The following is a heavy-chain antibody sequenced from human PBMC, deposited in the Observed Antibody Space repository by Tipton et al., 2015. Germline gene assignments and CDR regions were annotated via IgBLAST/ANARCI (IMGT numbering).Heavy chain of an antibody. J-gene: IGHJ4*02. CDR1: GYIFTSFW. V-gene: IGHV5-51*01. Sequence: QSGAEVKKPGESLKISCKGSGYIFTSFWIGWVRQMPGKGLERMGTIYPGDSATRYNPSFQGQVTISADQSITTAYLQWRSLKASDTAMYYCVRRARRVGSHSYPYYFDYWGQGTLVPVSS. D-gene: IGHD1-26*01. CDR3: VRRARRVGSHSYPYYFDY. CDR2: IYPGDSAT.